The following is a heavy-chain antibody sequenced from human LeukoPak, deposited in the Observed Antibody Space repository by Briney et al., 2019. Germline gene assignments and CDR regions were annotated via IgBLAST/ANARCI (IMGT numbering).Heavy chain of an antibody. CDR1: GYTFSTYY. Sequence: ASVKVSCKASGYTFSTYYIHWVRQAPGEGLEWVGLIHPGVGSTNYAQKFRGRVTMTTDTATITVHIELTSLKSEDTAVYYCARDRPHNWFDPWGQGTLVTLSP. V-gene: IGHV1-46*01. CDR2: IHPGVGST. J-gene: IGHJ5*02. CDR3: ARDRPHNWFDP.